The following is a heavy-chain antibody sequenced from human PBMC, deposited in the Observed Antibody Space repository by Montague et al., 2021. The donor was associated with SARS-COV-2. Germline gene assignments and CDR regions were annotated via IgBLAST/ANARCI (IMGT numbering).Heavy chain of an antibody. J-gene: IGHJ6*02. V-gene: IGHV2-70*11. CDR1: GFSLSTSGMC. Sequence: PALVKPTQTLTLTCTFSGFSLSTSGMCMTWIRQPPGKALEWPARIDWDGDKYYNTSLKSRLTISKDTSKNPVALTMTNMDPVDTATYYCARGPSDTYYYNGMDVWGRGTTVTVSS. CDR2: IDWDGDK. CDR3: ARGPSDTYYYNGMDV.